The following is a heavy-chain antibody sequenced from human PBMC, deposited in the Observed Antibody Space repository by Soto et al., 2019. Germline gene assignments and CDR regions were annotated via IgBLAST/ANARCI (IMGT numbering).Heavy chain of an antibody. CDR2: ISAYNGNT. D-gene: IGHD6-13*01. V-gene: IGHV1-18*01. CDR1: GYTFTSYG. Sequence: GASVKVSCKASGYTFTSYGISWVRQAPGQGLEWMGWISAYNGNTNYAQKLQGRVTMTTDTSTSTAYMELRSPRSDDTAVYYCARGRAAAGTGGYYCGMDFWGQGTTVTVSS. J-gene: IGHJ6*02. CDR3: ARGRAAAGTGGYYCGMDF.